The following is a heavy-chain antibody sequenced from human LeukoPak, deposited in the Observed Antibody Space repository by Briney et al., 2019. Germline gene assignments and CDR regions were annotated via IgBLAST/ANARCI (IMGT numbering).Heavy chain of an antibody. CDR1: GYTLTELS. Sequence: ASVKVSCKVSGYTLTELSMHWVRQAPGKGLEWMGGFDPEDGETIYAQKFQGRVTMTEDTSTDTAYMELSSLRSEDTAVYYCATGREIWFGELFDYWGQGTLVTVSS. D-gene: IGHD3-10*01. CDR2: FDPEDGET. V-gene: IGHV1-24*01. CDR3: ATGREIWFGELFDY. J-gene: IGHJ4*02.